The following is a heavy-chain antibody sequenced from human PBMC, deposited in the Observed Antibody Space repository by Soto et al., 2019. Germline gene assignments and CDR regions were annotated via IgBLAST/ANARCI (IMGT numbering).Heavy chain of an antibody. CDR1: GGTFSSYA. CDR2: IIPIFGTA. CDR3: ARGDLHRRVTVTRRHYYYYGMDV. J-gene: IGHJ6*02. V-gene: IGHV1-69*13. D-gene: IGHD4-17*01. Sequence: EASVKVSCKASGGTFSSYAISWVRQAPGQGLEWMGGIIPIFGTANYAQKFQGRVTITADESTSTAYMELSSLRSEDTAVYYCARGDLHRRVTVTRRHYYYYGMDVWGQGTTVTVSS.